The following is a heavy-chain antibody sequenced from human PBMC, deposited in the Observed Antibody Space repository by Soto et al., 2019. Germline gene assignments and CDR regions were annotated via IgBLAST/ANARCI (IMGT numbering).Heavy chain of an antibody. J-gene: IGHJ4*02. Sequence: AGGSLRLSCAASGFTFSDYYMSWIRQAPGKGLEWVSYISSSSSYTNYADSVKGRFTISRDNAKNSLYLQMNSLRAEDTAVYYCARTQVDTAMVDYWGQGTLVTVSS. CDR2: ISSSSSYT. V-gene: IGHV3-11*06. CDR3: ARTQVDTAMVDY. D-gene: IGHD5-18*01. CDR1: GFTFSDYY.